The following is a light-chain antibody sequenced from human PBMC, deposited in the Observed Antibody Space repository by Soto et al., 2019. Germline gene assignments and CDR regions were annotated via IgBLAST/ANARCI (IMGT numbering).Light chain of an antibody. Sequence: QSVLTQPPSASGTPGQRVTISCSESSSSIGSNYIYWYQQLPGTAPKLLIYRDSQRPSGVPDRFSGSKSGTSASLAISGLRSEDVADYYCAAWDDSLRGWMFGGGTQLTVL. V-gene: IGLV1-47*01. CDR2: RDS. CDR3: AAWDDSLRGWM. J-gene: IGLJ7*01. CDR1: SSSIGSNY.